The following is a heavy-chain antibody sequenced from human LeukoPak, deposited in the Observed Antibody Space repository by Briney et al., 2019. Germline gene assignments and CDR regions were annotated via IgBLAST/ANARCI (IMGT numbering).Heavy chain of an antibody. CDR3: AKDTTTVVTGLWDY. V-gene: IGHV6-1*01. CDR1: GDTVSSNSVA. CDR2: TYYRSKWYN. J-gene: IGHJ4*02. D-gene: IGHD4-17*01. Sequence: SQTLSLTCAISGDTVSSNSVAWNWLRQSPSRGLEWLGRTYYRSKWYNEYAVSVKSRVTINPDTSKNQFSLQLNSVTPEDTAVYYCAKDTTTVVTGLWDYWGQGTLVTVSS.